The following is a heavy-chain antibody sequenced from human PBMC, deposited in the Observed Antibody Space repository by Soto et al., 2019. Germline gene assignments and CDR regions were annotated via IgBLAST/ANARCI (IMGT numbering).Heavy chain of an antibody. Sequence: SVKVSCKASGGTFSSYAISWVRQAPGQGLEWMGGIIPIFGTANYAQKFQGRVTITADESTSTAYMELSSLRSEDTAVYYCARDRYGDYYYYGMDVWGQGTTVTVSS. D-gene: IGHD4-17*01. CDR2: IIPIFGTA. V-gene: IGHV1-69*13. CDR1: GGTFSSYA. J-gene: IGHJ6*02. CDR3: ARDRYGDYYYYGMDV.